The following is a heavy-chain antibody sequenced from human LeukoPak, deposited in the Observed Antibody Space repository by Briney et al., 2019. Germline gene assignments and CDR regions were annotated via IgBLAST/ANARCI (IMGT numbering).Heavy chain of an antibody. CDR2: INYSGST. D-gene: IGHD2-2*01. Sequence: SSETLSLTCTVSGGSISSYYWSWIRQPPGKGLEWIGYINYSGSTKYNPSLKSRVTISVDTAKNQFSLKLSSMTAADTAVYYCARQTPGHCSSTSCQGIDNWGQGTLVTVSS. CDR1: GGSISSYY. J-gene: IGHJ4*02. V-gene: IGHV4-59*08. CDR3: ARQTPGHCSSTSCQGIDN.